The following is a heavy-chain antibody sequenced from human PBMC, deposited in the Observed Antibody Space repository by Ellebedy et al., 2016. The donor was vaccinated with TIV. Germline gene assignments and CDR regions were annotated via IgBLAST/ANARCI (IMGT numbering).Heavy chain of an antibody. CDR2: IGSGSSSI. CDR3: AREGDTAMVHGMDV. Sequence: GESLKISCAASGFTFSSYGRHWVRQAPGKGLEGGSYIGSGSSSIYYADSVKGRFTISRDNAKNSLYLQMNSLRAEDTALYYCAREGDTAMVHGMDVWGQGTTVTVSS. CDR1: GFTFSSYG. V-gene: IGHV3-48*04. J-gene: IGHJ6*02. D-gene: IGHD5-18*01.